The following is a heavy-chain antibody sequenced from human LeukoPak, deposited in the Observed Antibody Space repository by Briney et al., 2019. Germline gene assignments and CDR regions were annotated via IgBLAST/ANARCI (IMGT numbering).Heavy chain of an antibody. CDR3: ARTDGSGWYWYFDL. J-gene: IGHJ2*01. CDR1: GGSISSYY. D-gene: IGHD6-19*01. Sequence: SETLSLTCTVSGGSISSYYWSWIRQPPGKGLEWIGYIYYSGSTNYNPSLKSRVTISVDTSENQFSLKLSSVTAADTAVYYCARTDGSGWYWYFDLWGRGTLVTVSS. CDR2: IYYSGST. V-gene: IGHV4-59*08.